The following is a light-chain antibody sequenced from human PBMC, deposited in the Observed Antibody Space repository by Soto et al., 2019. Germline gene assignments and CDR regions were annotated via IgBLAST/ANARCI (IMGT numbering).Light chain of an antibody. CDR3: SSYTSRSTLDYV. CDR2: EVS. CDR1: SSDVGGYNY. J-gene: IGLJ1*01. V-gene: IGLV2-14*01. Sequence: QSALTQPASVSGSPGQSITISCTGTSSDVGGYNYVSWYQQHPGKAPKLMIYEVSNRPSGVSNRFSGSKSGNTASLTISGLQAEEEADYYCSSYTSRSTLDYVFGSGPKLTVL.